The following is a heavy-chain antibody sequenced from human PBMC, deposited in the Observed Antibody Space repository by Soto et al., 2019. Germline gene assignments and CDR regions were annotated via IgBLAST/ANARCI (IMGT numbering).Heavy chain of an antibody. V-gene: IGHV4-34*01. Sequence: SETLSLTCAVYGGPFSGYYWSWIRQPPGKGLEWIGEINHSGSTNYNPSLKSRVTISVDTSKNQFSLKLSSVTAADTAVYYCARATYSGYDSPWFDPWGQGTLVTVSS. CDR2: INHSGST. D-gene: IGHD5-12*01. CDR1: GGPFSGYY. CDR3: ARATYSGYDSPWFDP. J-gene: IGHJ5*02.